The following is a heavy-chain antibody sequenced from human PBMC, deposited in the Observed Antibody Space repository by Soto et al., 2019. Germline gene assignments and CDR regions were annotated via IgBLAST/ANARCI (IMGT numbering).Heavy chain of an antibody. J-gene: IGHJ6*02. CDR3: ARDHVGAAGTTGSDYYYGMDV. V-gene: IGHV1-3*01. D-gene: IGHD6-13*01. Sequence: ASVKVSCKASGYTFTSYAMHWVRQAPGQRLEWMGWINAGNGNTKYSQKFQGRVTITRDTSASTAYMELSSLRSEDTAVYYCARDHVGAAGTTGSDYYYGMDVWGQGTTVTVSS. CDR1: GYTFTSYA. CDR2: INAGNGNT.